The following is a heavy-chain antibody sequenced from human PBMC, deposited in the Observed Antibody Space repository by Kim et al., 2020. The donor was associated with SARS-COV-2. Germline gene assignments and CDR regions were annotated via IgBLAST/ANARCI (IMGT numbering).Heavy chain of an antibody. CDR1: GGSISSYY. CDR2: IYYSGST. CDR3: ARDRGSSGWYDY. V-gene: IGHV4-59*13. J-gene: IGHJ4*02. D-gene: IGHD6-19*01. Sequence: SETLSLTCTVSGGSISSYYWSWIRQPPGKGLEWIGYIYYSGSTNYNPSLKSRVTISVDTSKNQFSLKLSSVTAADTAVYYCARDRGSSGWYDYWGQGTLVTVSS.